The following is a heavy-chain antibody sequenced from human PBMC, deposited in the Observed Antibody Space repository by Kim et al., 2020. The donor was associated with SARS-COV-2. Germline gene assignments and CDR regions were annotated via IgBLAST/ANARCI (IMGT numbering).Heavy chain of an antibody. D-gene: IGHD6-13*01. CDR1: GFTFGDYA. V-gene: IGHV3-9*01. CDR2: ISWNSGSI. Sequence: GGSLRLSCAASGFTFGDYAMHWVRQAPGKGLEWVSGISWNSGSIGYADSVKGRFTISRDNAKNSLYLQMNSLRAEDTALYYCAKDIWAGGSSWHMELDYWGQGTLVTVSS. J-gene: IGHJ4*02. CDR3: AKDIWAGGSSWHMELDY.